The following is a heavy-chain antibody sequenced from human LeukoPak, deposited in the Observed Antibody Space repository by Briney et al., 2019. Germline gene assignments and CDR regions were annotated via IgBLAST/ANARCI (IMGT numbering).Heavy chain of an antibody. CDR3: ARGLLRYGSGSSDAFDI. CDR1: GGTFTSYD. J-gene: IGHJ3*02. Sequence: ASVKVSCKASGGTFTSYDINWVRQATGQGLEWMGWMNPNSGNTGYAQKFQGRVTMTRNTSISTAYMELSSLRSEDTAVYYCARGLLRYGSGSSDAFDIWGQGTMVTVSS. D-gene: IGHD3-10*01. V-gene: IGHV1-8*01. CDR2: MNPNSGNT.